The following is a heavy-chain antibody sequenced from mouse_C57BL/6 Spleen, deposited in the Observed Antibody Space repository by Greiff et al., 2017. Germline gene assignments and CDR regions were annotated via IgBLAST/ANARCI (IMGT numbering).Heavy chain of an antibody. CDR3: ARGYYGNYDWYFDV. D-gene: IGHD2-1*01. J-gene: IGHJ1*03. V-gene: IGHV1-55*01. CDR1: GYTFTSYW. CDR2: IYPGSGST. Sequence: QVQLKQPGAELVKPGASVKMSCKASGYTFTSYWITWVKQRPGQGLEWIGDIYPGSGSTNYNEKFKSKATLTVDTSSSTAYMQLSSLTSEASAVYYCARGYYGNYDWYFDVWGTGTTVTVSS.